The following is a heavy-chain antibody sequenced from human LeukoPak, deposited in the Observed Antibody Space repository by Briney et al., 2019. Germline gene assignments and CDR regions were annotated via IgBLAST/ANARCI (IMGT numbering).Heavy chain of an antibody. J-gene: IGHJ6*03. CDR3: AKDRGCSSTSCYRSYYYYYYMDV. D-gene: IGHD2-2*01. CDR1: GFTFSSYG. Sequence: GGSLRLSCAASGFTFSSYGMHWVRQVPGKGLEGVAFIRYDGSNKYYADSVKGRFTISRDNSKNTLYLQMNSLRAEDTAVYYCAKDRGCSSTSCYRSYYYYYYMDVWGKGTTVTVSS. V-gene: IGHV3-30*02. CDR2: IRYDGSNK.